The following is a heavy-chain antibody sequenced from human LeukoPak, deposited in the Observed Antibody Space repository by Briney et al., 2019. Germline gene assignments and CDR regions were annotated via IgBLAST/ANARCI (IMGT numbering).Heavy chain of an antibody. CDR3: ARGIYCSGGSCYRFFDY. CDR1: GYTFTGYY. CDR2: INPNSGGT. V-gene: IGHV1-2*06. D-gene: IGHD2-15*01. J-gene: IGHJ4*02. Sequence: GAPVKVSCKASGYTFTGYYMHWVRQAPGQGLEWMGRINPNSGGTNYAQKFQGRVTMTRDTSISTAYMELSRLRSDDTAVYYCARGIYCSGGSCYRFFDYWGQGTLVTVSS.